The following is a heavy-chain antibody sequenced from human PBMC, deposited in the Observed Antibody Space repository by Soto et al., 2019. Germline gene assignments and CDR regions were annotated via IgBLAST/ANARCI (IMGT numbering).Heavy chain of an antibody. CDR2: ISYDGSNK. J-gene: IGHJ4*02. CDR3: ANRPFDY. Sequence: GALRLSCAASGFTFSSYGMHWVRQAPGKGLEWVAVISYDGSNKYYADSVKGRFTISRDNSKNTLYLQMNSLRAEDTAVYYCANRPFDYWGQGTLVTVSS. CDR1: GFTFSSYG. V-gene: IGHV3-30*18.